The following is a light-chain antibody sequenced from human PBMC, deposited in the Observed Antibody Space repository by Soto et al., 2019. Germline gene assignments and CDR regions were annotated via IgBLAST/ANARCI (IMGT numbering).Light chain of an antibody. Sequence: QSALTQPPSASGSPGQSVTISCTGTSSDVGGYNFVSWYQHHPGKAPRLIIYEVVQRPSGVPDRFSGSKSSNTASLTVSGLQAADEADYFCKSYAGSNTYVFGSGTKLTVL. CDR2: EVV. J-gene: IGLJ1*01. CDR3: KSYAGSNTYV. V-gene: IGLV2-8*01. CDR1: SSDVGGYNF.